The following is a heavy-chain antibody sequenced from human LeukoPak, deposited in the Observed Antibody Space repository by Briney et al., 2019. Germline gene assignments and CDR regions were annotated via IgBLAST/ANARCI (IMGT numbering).Heavy chain of an antibody. Sequence: PGRSLRLSCAASGFVFSTSVMHWVRQAPGKGLEWVALIWHDGSDIYYSDSVKGRFTIPRDNSKNTLYLQTHSLTTEDTAVYYCVKGHLVRGVMASWGQGTLVTVSS. CDR1: GFVFSTSV. CDR3: VKGHLVRGVMAS. J-gene: IGHJ5*02. CDR2: IWHDGSDI. D-gene: IGHD3-10*01. V-gene: IGHV3-33*03.